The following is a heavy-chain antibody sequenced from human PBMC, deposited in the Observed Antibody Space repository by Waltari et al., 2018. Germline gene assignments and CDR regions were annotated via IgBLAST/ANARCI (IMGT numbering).Heavy chain of an antibody. V-gene: IGHV1-58*01. D-gene: IGHD6-6*01. CDR1: GFTFTSSA. CDR2: MVVGGGKT. J-gene: IGHJ4*02. Sequence: QMQLVQSGPEVKKPGTSVKVSCKASGFTFTSSAVPWVRQARGQRLEWIGWMVVGGGKTNYGQKFQERVTSTRDMSTSTADMELSSLRSEDTAVYYCAALPGQLGSDYWGQGTLVTVSS. CDR3: AALPGQLGSDY.